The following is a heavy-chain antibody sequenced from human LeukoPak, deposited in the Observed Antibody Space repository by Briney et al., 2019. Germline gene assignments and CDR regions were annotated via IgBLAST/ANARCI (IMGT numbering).Heavy chain of an antibody. CDR1: GFTLSSYN. Sequence: KGWGALRLSFAAPGFTLSSYNMNWVRQAPGKRLEWVSSISSSSSYIYYADSVKGRFTISRDDAKNSLYLQMNSLRAEDTAVYYCARDFGRWFIDYWGQGTLVTVSS. J-gene: IGHJ4*02. V-gene: IGHV3-21*01. CDR2: ISSSSSYI. D-gene: IGHD4-23*01. CDR3: ARDFGRWFIDY.